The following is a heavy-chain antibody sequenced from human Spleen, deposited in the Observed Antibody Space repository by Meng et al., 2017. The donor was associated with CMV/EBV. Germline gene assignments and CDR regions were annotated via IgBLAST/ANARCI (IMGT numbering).Heavy chain of an antibody. Sequence: YTFTSYGISLARQAPGQGLEWMGWISAYNGNTNYAQKLQGRVTMTTDTSTSTAYMELRSLRSDDTAVYYCARVDGGGVVVPAAILTWGQGTLVTVSS. V-gene: IGHV1-18*01. J-gene: IGHJ4*02. CDR2: ISAYNGNT. CDR3: ARVDGGGVVVPAAILT. D-gene: IGHD2-2*01. CDR1: YTFTSYG.